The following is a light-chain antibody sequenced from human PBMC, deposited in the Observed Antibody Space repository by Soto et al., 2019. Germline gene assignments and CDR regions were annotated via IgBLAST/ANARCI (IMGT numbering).Light chain of an antibody. Sequence: EIVMTQSPATLSMSPGERATLSCRASLSVTTNLAWYQQKPGQAPRLLIFGASTRAAGVPARFSGRGSGTACTLSISSLQSEDFAVYYCQQYDEWPMTFGQGTKVEVK. CDR1: LSVTTN. J-gene: IGKJ1*01. CDR3: QQYDEWPMT. CDR2: GAS. V-gene: IGKV3-15*01.